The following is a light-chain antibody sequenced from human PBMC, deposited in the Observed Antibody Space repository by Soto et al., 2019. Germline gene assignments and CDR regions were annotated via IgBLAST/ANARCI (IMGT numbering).Light chain of an antibody. CDR1: QSVSSSY. CDR2: GAS. J-gene: IGKJ1*01. V-gene: IGKV3-20*01. Sequence: EIVLDESPGTRALNTGERATLSGVASQSVSSSYLAGYQHKPGQAPRLLIYGASSRATGIPDRFSCSGSGTDFTLPISRLEPEDFAVYYCQQYGSSPRTFGQGTKVDIK. CDR3: QQYGSSPRT.